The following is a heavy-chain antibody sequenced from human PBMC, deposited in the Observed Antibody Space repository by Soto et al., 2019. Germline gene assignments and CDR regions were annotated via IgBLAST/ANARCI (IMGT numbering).Heavy chain of an antibody. V-gene: IGHV1-69*13. D-gene: IGHD3-22*01. CDR3: ARSPYYYYDSSGYLDV. CDR2: IIPIFGTA. J-gene: IGHJ6*02. CDR1: GGTFSSYA. Sequence: SVKVSCKASGGTFSSYAISWVRQAPGQGLEWMGGIIPIFGTANYAQKFQGRVTITADESTSTAYMELSSLRSEDTAVYYCARSPYYYYDSSGYLDVWGQGTTVTVSS.